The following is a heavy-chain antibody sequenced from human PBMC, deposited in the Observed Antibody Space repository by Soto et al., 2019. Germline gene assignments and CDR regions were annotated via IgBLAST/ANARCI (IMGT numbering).Heavy chain of an antibody. Sequence: QITLTESGPTLVKPTQTLTLTCTFSGFSLSTSGVGVGWIRQPQGKALECLALIYWDDDKRYSPSLRSRLSVTKDTSKNQVVLTMTNMDPVDTGTYYCAHRLCDSSCYWDVGFFDYWGQGALVTVSS. CDR3: AHRLCDSSCYWDVGFFDY. CDR2: IYWDDDK. CDR1: GFSLSTSGVG. D-gene: IGHD2-15*01. V-gene: IGHV2-5*02. J-gene: IGHJ4*02.